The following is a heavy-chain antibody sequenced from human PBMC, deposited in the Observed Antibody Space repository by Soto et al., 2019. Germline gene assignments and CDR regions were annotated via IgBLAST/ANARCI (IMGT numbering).Heavy chain of an antibody. J-gene: IGHJ4*02. CDR2: IIPILGIA. CDR3: ARDLERLIIYYYDSSGYYLDY. CDR1: GGTFSSYT. V-gene: IGHV1-69*04. D-gene: IGHD3-22*01. Sequence: SVKVSCKASGGTFSSYTISWVRQAPGQGLEWMGRIIPILGIANYAQKFQGRVTITADKSTSTAYMELSSLRSEDTAVYYCARDLERLIIYYYDSSGYYLDYWGQGTLVTVSS.